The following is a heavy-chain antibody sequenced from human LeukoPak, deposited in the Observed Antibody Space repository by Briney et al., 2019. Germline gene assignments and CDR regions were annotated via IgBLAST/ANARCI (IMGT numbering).Heavy chain of an antibody. J-gene: IGHJ3*02. D-gene: IGHD6-19*01. Sequence: ASVKDSCKASGYTLTSYGISWVRQAPGQGLEWMGIINPSGGSTSYAQKFQGRVTMTRDMSTSTVYMELSSLRSEDTAVYYCARAVANDAFDIWGQGTMVTVSS. CDR3: ARAVANDAFDI. V-gene: IGHV1-46*01. CDR1: GYTLTSYG. CDR2: INPSGGST.